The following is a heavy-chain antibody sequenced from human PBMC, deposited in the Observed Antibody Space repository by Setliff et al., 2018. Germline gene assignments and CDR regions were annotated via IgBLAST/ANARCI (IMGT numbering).Heavy chain of an antibody. D-gene: IGHD3-22*01. CDR1: GDTFSTYA. Sequence: ASVKVSCKASGDTFSTYALSWVRQAPGQGLEWMGGTIPLLETAKYAQKFQGRVTITADKSTSTGYMELKDLTSDDTALYYCARINFYVSSGFYYASDYWGQGTLVTVSS. CDR3: ARINFYVSSGFYYASDY. CDR2: TIPLLETA. J-gene: IGHJ4*02. V-gene: IGHV1-69*06.